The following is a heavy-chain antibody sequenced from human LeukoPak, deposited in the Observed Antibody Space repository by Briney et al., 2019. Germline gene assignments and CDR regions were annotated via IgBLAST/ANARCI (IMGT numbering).Heavy chain of an antibody. V-gene: IGHV4-59*08. CDR1: GGSISSYY. J-gene: IGHJ3*02. CDR2: IYYSGST. CDR3: ARNYVSGAFDN. Sequence: SETLSLTCTVSGGSISSYYWSWIRQPPGKGLEWIGYIYYSGSTNYNPSLKSRVTISVDTSTNQFSLKLSSVTAADTAVYYCARNYVSGAFDNWGQGTMVTVSS. D-gene: IGHD3-10*01.